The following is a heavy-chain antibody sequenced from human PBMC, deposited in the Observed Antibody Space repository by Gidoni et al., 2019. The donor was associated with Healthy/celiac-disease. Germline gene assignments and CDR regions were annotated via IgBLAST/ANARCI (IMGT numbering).Heavy chain of an antibody. CDR3: ATRWNPGAFDI. V-gene: IGHV3-21*01. Sequence: EVQLVESGGGLVKPGGSLRLSCGACGFTGSSYSMIWVRQAPGKGLEWVSSISSSSSYIYDADSVKGRFTISRVNAKNSLYLQMNSLRAEDTAVYYCATRWNPGAFDIWGQGTMVTVSS. CDR2: ISSSSSYI. D-gene: IGHD1-1*01. CDR1: GFTGSSYS. J-gene: IGHJ3*02.